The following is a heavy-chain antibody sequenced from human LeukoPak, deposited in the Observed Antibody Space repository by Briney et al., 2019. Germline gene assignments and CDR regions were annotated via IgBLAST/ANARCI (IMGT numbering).Heavy chain of an antibody. CDR1: GFTSSNYG. CDR2: IGGSGGGT. J-gene: IGHJ4*02. CDR3: AKGAGNSCYNPIDY. D-gene: IGHD2-2*02. Sequence: PGGSLRLSCAASGFTSSNYGMSWVRQAPGKGLEWVSGIGGSGGGTYYADAVKGRFTISRDDSKNTLHLQMKSLRAEDTAVYYCAKGAGNSCYNPIDYWGQGTLVTVSS. V-gene: IGHV3-23*01.